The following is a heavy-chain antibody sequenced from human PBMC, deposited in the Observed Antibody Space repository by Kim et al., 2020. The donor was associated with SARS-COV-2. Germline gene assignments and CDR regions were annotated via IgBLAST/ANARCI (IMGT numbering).Heavy chain of an antibody. CDR1: GFTFSNAW. V-gene: IGHV3-15*01. Sequence: GGSLRHSCAASGFTFSNAWMCWVRQAPGKGLEWVGRIKSKTDGGTTDYAAPVKGRFTISRDDSKNTLYLQMNSLKTEDTAVYYCTTDKDYDYVWGSYRYPDYWGQGTLVTVSS. CDR2: IKSKTDGGTT. CDR3: TTDKDYDYVWGSYRYPDY. D-gene: IGHD3-16*02. J-gene: IGHJ4*02.